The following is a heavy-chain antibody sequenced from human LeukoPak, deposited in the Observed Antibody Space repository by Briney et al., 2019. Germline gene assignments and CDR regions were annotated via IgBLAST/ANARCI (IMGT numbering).Heavy chain of an antibody. J-gene: IGHJ4*02. CDR2: ISGSGDST. Sequence: PGGSLRLSCAASGVTLSSYAMSWARQAPGKGLEWVSTISGSGDSTYYADSVKGRFTISRDNSRNTLYLQMNSLRAEDTAVYYCAKRYCIRTSCYREIDYWGQGTLVTVSS. D-gene: IGHD2-2*02. CDR3: AKRYCIRTSCYREIDY. V-gene: IGHV3-23*01. CDR1: GVTLSSYA.